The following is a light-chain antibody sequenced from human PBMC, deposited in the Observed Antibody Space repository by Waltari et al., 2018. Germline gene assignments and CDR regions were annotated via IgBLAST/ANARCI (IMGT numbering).Light chain of an antibody. J-gene: IGLJ2*01. Sequence: SYELTPPPSVSVSTGQTARITCTRDHLPRQSSFWYQQRSGQAPVLVIYKDTERPSGIPERFSGSSSGTRVTLTISGVQAQDEADYYCQSTDNSGTYVVFGGGTKLTVL. CDR3: QSTDNSGTYVV. CDR1: HLPRQS. CDR2: KDT. V-gene: IGLV3-25*03.